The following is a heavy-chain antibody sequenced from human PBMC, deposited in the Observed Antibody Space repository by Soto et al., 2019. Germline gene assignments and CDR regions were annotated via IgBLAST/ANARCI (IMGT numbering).Heavy chain of an antibody. D-gene: IGHD2-15*01. Sequence: LSLTCTVSGGSISSGGYYWSWIRQHPGKGLEWIGYIYYSGSTYYNPSLKSRVTISVDTSKNQFSLKLSSVTAADTAVYYCARVRSGGSGDWFDPWGQGTLVTVSS. CDR2: IYYSGST. J-gene: IGHJ5*02. CDR1: GGSISSGGYY. CDR3: ARVRSGGSGDWFDP. V-gene: IGHV4-31*03.